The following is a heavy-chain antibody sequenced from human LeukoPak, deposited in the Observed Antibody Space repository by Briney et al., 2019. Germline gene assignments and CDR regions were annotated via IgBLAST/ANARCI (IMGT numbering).Heavy chain of an antibody. J-gene: IGHJ4*02. D-gene: IGHD3-22*01. V-gene: IGHV5-51*01. CDR2: IYPADSDT. Sequence: PGESLKISCQGSRNSFTTYWIGWVRQMPGKGLELVGLIYPADSDTRYSPSFQGQVTISADKSISTAYLQWSSLKASDTAMYYCARHYDTNFDYWGQGTLVTVSS. CDR3: ARHYDTNFDY. CDR1: RNSFTTYW.